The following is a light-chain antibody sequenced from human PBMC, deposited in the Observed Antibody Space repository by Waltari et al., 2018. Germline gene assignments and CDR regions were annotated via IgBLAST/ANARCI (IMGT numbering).Light chain of an antibody. CDR2: DSN. V-gene: IGKV3-11*01. CDR1: QFVSSF. CDR3: QQRSNWPST. J-gene: IGKJ5*01. Sequence: EIVLTQSPVTLTLSPGETATISCRASQFVSSFLAWYQQRPGQAPRVLIFDSNLRATGIPCRFSGSGSGTDFSLTISSLEPEDFAIYYCQQRSNWPSTFGQGTRLEIK.